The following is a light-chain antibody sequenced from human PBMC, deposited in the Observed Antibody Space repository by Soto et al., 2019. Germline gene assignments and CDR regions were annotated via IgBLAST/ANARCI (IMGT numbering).Light chain of an antibody. CDR1: QSVSSSY. V-gene: IGKV3-20*01. Sequence: EIVLTQSPGTLSLSPGERATLSCRASQSVSSSYLAWYQQKPGQAPRLLIYGSSNRATGIPDRFRGSGPGTDFTLSISRLEPEDVAVYYCQQYGSSPMYAFGQGTKLEIK. CDR2: GSS. CDR3: QQYGSSPMYA. J-gene: IGKJ2*01.